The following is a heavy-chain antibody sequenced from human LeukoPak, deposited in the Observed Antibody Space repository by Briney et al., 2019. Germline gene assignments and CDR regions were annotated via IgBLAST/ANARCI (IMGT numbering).Heavy chain of an antibody. CDR2: IYSGGST. D-gene: IGHD5-24*01. V-gene: IGHV3-53*01. J-gene: IGHJ4*02. CDR1: GFTVSSNH. CDR3: ARIKEGGGYNRFSCFDY. Sequence: PGGSLRLSCAASGFTVSSNHMSWVRQAPGKGLEWVSVIYSGGSTYYADSVKGRFTISRDDSKNTLYLQMNSLRAEDTAVHYCARIKEGGGYNRFSCFDYWGQGALVTVSS.